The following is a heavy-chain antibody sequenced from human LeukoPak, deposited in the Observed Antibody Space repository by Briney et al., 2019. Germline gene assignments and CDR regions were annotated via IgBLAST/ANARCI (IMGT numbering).Heavy chain of an antibody. D-gene: IGHD1-1*01. CDR3: ANHDGGYYYYYGMDV. CDR1: GFTFSTYW. V-gene: IGHV3-74*01. CDR2: IKFDGSST. J-gene: IGHJ6*02. Sequence: GGSLRLSCAASGFTFSTYWMHWVRQAPGKGLVWVSRIKFDGSSTTYADSEKGRFTISRDNAKNTLYLQMNSLRAEDTAVYYCANHDGGYYYYYGMDVWGQGTTVTVSS.